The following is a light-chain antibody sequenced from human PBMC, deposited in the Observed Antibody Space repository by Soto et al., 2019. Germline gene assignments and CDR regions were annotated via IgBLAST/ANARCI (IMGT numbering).Light chain of an antibody. CDR2: ASS. J-gene: IGKJ4*01. V-gene: IGKV3-15*01. CDR3: QQYGDWPIT. Sequence: EIVLTQSPATLSVSPGERATLSCRASQSVGSNFAWYQQKPGQAPRLLIFASSTRATGVPARFSGSGSGTEFNLTIRRLQSEDFAVYYCQQYGDWPITFGGGAKVEIE. CDR1: QSVGSN.